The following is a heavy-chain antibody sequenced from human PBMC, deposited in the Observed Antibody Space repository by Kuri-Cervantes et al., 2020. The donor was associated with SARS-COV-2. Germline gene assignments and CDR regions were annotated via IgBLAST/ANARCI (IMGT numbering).Heavy chain of an antibody. CDR1: GGSISSGDYY. CDR2: IYYSGST. Sequence: SETLSLTCTVSGGSISSGDYYWSWIRQPPGKGLEWIGYIYYSGSTYYNPSLKSRVTISVDTSKNQFSLKLSSVTAADTAVYYRARESSYITIFGVVTRYGMDVWGQGTTVTVSS. J-gene: IGHJ6*02. D-gene: IGHD3-3*01. CDR3: ARESSYITIFGVVTRYGMDV. V-gene: IGHV4-30-4*01.